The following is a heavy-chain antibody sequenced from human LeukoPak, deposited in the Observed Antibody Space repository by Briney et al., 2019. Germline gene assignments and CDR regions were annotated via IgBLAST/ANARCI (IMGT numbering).Heavy chain of an antibody. CDR2: ISGSGGST. Sequence: GGSLRLSCAASAFTFSSYAMSRVRQAPGKGLEWVSAISGSGGSTYYADSVKGRFTISRDNSKNTLYLQMNSLRAEDTALYYCAKDTAMVRGYYFDYWGQGTLVTVSS. V-gene: IGHV3-23*01. D-gene: IGHD5-18*01. J-gene: IGHJ4*02. CDR1: AFTFSSYA. CDR3: AKDTAMVRGYYFDY.